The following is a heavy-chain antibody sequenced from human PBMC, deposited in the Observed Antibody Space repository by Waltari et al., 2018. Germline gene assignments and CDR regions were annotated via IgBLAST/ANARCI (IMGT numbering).Heavy chain of an antibody. V-gene: IGHV4-39*01. Sequence: QLQLQESGPGLVKPSETLSLTCTVSGGSISSSSYYWGWIRQPPGKGLEWIGSIHYSGSTYYNPSLKSRVTISVDTSKNQFSLKLSSVTAADTAVYYWARRSLSRLVWAFDIWGQGTMVTVSS. J-gene: IGHJ3*02. CDR3: ARRSLSRLVWAFDI. CDR1: GGSISSSSYY. D-gene: IGHD3-10*01. CDR2: IHYSGST.